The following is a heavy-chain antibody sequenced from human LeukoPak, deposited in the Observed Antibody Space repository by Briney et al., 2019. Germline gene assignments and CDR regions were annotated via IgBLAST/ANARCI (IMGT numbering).Heavy chain of an antibody. V-gene: IGHV3-23*01. Sequence: GRSLRLSCAASGFTFSSYAMSWVRQATGQGLEWVSAISGSGGSTYYADSVKGRFTISRDNSKNTLYLQMNSLRAEDTAVYYYAKDLGGSYPDYYFDYWGQGTLVTVSS. D-gene: IGHD1-26*01. CDR2: ISGSGGST. J-gene: IGHJ4*02. CDR1: GFTFSSYA. CDR3: AKDLGGSYPDYYFDY.